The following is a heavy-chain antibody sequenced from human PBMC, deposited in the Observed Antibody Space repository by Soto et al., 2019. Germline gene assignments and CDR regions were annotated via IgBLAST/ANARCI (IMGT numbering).Heavy chain of an antibody. CDR3: AREFDYGGNGAFDI. CDR2: IHSSGSP. J-gene: IGHJ3*02. Sequence: PSETLSLTCTVSGASISSGDYYWSWIRQHPGKGLEWIGYIHSSGSPFYNPSLKSRVSISVDTSKKQFSLNLKSVTAADSAVYYCAREFDYGGNGAFDIWGQGTMVTVSS. CDR1: GASISSGDYY. D-gene: IGHD4-17*01. V-gene: IGHV4-31*03.